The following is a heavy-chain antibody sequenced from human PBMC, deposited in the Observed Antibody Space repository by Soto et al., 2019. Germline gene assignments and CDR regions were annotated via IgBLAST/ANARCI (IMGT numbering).Heavy chain of an antibody. D-gene: IGHD4-17*01. V-gene: IGHV3-48*02. CDR1: GFTFSTYS. J-gene: IGHJ4*02. Sequence: EVQLVESGGGLVQPGGSLRVSCAASGFTFSTYSMNWVRQAPGKGLEWVSYISSSSSTMYYADSVKGRFTISRDNAKNSLYLQMNSLRDEDMAVYYCVREGDYGDYVFDYWGQGILVTVSS. CDR3: VREGDYGDYVFDY. CDR2: ISSSSSTM.